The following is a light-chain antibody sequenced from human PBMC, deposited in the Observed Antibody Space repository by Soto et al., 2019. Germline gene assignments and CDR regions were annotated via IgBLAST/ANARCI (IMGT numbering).Light chain of an antibody. Sequence: QSALTQPASVSGSPGQSITISCTGTSSDVGGYNYVSWYQQHPGKAPKLMIYEVSNRTSGVSNRFSGSKSGNTASLTISGLQAEDEADYYCSSYTSSSPAWVFGGGTQLTVL. V-gene: IGLV2-14*01. CDR3: SSYTSSSPAWV. CDR1: SSDVGGYNY. J-gene: IGLJ3*02. CDR2: EVS.